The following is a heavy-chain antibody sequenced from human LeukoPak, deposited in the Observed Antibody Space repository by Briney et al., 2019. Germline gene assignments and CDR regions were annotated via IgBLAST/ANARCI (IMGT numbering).Heavy chain of an antibody. D-gene: IGHD5-18*01. CDR1: GFTFRSYV. CDR3: VKRDTTPHTRGSFEI. J-gene: IGHJ3*02. V-gene: IGHV3-23*01. Sequence: GGSLRLSCAASGFTFRSYVMSWVRLAPGKGLEWVSGLNTDGAWIYYADSLKGRFTISRHNSKNTLSLQMNSLRAEDTAVYYCVKRDTTPHTRGSFEISGQGTLVTVSS. CDR2: LNTDGAWI.